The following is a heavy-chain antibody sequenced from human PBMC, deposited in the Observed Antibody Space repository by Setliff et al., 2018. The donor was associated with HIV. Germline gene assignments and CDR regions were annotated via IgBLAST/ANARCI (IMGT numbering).Heavy chain of an antibody. CDR1: GDSISSGIYY. CDR3: ARDRLDGHDTSGYYYAY. J-gene: IGHJ4*02. CDR2: VNSRGYT. Sequence: SETLSLTCTGSGDSISSGIYYWSWIRQPAGKGLEWIGRVNSRGYTEYNPSFKSRVTIPVDTSKNQFSLKLSSVTAADTAVYYCARDRLDGHDTSGYYYAYWGQGTLVTVSS. D-gene: IGHD3-22*01. V-gene: IGHV4-61*02.